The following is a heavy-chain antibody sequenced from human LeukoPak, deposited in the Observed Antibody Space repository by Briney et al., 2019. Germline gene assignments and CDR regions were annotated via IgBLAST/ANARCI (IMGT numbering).Heavy chain of an antibody. CDR3: ARDPRYSSGWYVNYMDV. CDR1: GFTFSSYS. Sequence: GGSLRLSCAASGFTFSSYSMNWVRQAPGKGLDWVSSISSSSSYIYYADSVKGRFTISRDNAKNSLYLQMNSLRAEDTAVYYCARDPRYSSGWYVNYMDVWGKGTTVTVSS. D-gene: IGHD6-19*01. V-gene: IGHV3-21*01. J-gene: IGHJ6*03. CDR2: ISSSSSYI.